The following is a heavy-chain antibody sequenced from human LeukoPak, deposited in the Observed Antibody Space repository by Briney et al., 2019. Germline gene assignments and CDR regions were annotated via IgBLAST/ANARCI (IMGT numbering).Heavy chain of an antibody. Sequence: SETLSLTCTVSGGFISSYYWSWIRQPPGKGLEWIGYIYYSGSTNYNPSLKSRVTISVDTSKNQFSLKLSSVTAADTAVYYCAREDRAYYYDSSGYFYFDYWGQGTLVTVSS. CDR3: AREDRAYYYDSSGYFYFDY. V-gene: IGHV4-59*01. D-gene: IGHD3-22*01. CDR2: IYYSGST. CDR1: GGFISSYY. J-gene: IGHJ4*02.